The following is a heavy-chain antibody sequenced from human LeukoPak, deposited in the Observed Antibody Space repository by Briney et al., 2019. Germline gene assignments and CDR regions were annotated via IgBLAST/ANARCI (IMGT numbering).Heavy chain of an antibody. J-gene: IGHJ4*02. Sequence: PGGSLRLSCAASGFTFSDYYMSWIRQAPGKGLEWVSYISSSGSTIYYADSVKGRFTISRDNAKNSLYLQMNSLRAEDTAVYYCTTDPDSILAVAGYWGQGTLVTVSS. V-gene: IGHV3-11*01. CDR3: TTDPDSILAVAGY. CDR1: GFTFSDYY. D-gene: IGHD6-19*01. CDR2: ISSSGSTI.